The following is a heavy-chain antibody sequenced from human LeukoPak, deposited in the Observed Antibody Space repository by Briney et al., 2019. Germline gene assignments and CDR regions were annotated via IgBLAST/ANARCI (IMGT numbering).Heavy chain of an antibody. CDR1: GXSFDDYA. CDR2: ISGDGGST. Sequence: GGSLRLSCAAPGXSFDDYAIYWVRQAPGKGLEWVSLISGDGGSTFYADSVKGRFTISRDNSKNSLYLQMSSLRSEDTALYYCARESDSSGWYDSWGQGTLVTVSS. D-gene: IGHD3-22*01. CDR3: ARESDSSGWYDS. V-gene: IGHV3-43*02. J-gene: IGHJ5*01.